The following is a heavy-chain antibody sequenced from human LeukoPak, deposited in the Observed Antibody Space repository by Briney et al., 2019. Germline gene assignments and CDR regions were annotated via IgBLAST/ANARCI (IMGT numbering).Heavy chain of an antibody. Sequence: GGSLRLSCAASGFTFSSHWMHWVRQVPGKGLVWVSRINSDGSSTTYADSVKGRFTISRDNSKNTLYLQMNSLRADDTAVYYCAKGKDCWGQGTLVTVSS. J-gene: IGHJ4*02. CDR2: INSDGSST. CDR3: AKGKDC. V-gene: IGHV3-74*01. CDR1: GFTFSSHW.